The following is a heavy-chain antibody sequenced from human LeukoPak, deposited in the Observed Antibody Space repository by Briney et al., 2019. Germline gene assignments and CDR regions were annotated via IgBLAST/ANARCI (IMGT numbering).Heavy chain of an antibody. CDR3: ARRDYYDSSGYRLDY. J-gene: IGHJ4*02. CDR1: GFTFNNYA. Sequence: GGSLRLSCAASGFTFNNYAMNWVRQAPGKGLEWVSSISGSSGRTYYADSVKGRFTISRDNSKNTLYLQMNSLRAEDTAVYYCARRDYYDSSGYRLDYWGQGTLVTVSS. CDR2: ISGSSGRT. D-gene: IGHD3-22*01. V-gene: IGHV3-23*01.